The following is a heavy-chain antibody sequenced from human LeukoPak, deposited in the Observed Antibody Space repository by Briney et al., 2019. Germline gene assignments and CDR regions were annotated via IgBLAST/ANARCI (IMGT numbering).Heavy chain of an antibody. V-gene: IGHV3-53*01. CDR1: GFTVSSNY. CDR2: IYSGGST. D-gene: IGHD2-21*01. Sequence: GGSLRLSCAASGFTVSSNYMSWVRQAPGKGLEWVSVIYSGGSTYYADSVKGRFTISRDNSKNTLYLQMNSLRAEDTAVYYCARGIQGYYFDYWGQGTLVTVSP. J-gene: IGHJ4*02. CDR3: ARGIQGYYFDY.